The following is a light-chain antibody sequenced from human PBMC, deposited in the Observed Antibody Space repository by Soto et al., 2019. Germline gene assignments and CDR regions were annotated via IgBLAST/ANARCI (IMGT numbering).Light chain of an antibody. CDR1: QSVFSS. CDR3: QQYHSWPA. J-gene: IGKJ4*02. CDR2: GAA. Sequence: EIVMTQSPATLSVSLGERVTLSCRASQSVFSSLAWYQQKPGQAPRLLIYGAATRPIGIPARFGGSASGTEFTLAISSLRCEDVAVYSGQQYHSWPAFGGGTRVEIK. V-gene: IGKV3-15*01.